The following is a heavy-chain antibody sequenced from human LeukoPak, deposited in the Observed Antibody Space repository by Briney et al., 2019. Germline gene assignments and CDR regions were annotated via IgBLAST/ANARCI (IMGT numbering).Heavy chain of an antibody. CDR1: GGSISSYY. CDR2: LYSSGST. J-gene: IGHJ4*02. Sequence: SETLSLTCTVSGGSISSYYWSWIRQPAGKGLEWIGRLYSSGSTNYNPSLKSRVTMSVDTSKNQFFLKLSSVTAADTAVYYCARGNGYYDSSGPNDYWGQGTLVTVAS. V-gene: IGHV4-4*07. CDR3: ARGNGYYDSSGPNDY. D-gene: IGHD3-22*01.